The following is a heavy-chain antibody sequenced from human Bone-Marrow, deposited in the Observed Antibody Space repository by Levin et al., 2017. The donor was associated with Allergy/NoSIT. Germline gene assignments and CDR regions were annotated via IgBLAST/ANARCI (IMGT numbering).Heavy chain of an antibody. CDR1: GFTFSSYS. CDR3: ARERWSGATIANDFDY. D-gene: IGHD5-24*01. Sequence: GESLKISCAASGFTFSSYSMNWVRQAPGKGLEWISHISPSSRAIYYADSVKGRFIISRDDAQNSLHLQMNSLRDEDTAVYYCARERWSGATIANDFDYWGQGSLVTVSS. J-gene: IGHJ4*02. V-gene: IGHV3-48*02. CDR2: ISPSSRAI.